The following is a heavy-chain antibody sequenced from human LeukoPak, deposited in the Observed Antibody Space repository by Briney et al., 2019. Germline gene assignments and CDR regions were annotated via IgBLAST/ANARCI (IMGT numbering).Heavy chain of an antibody. D-gene: IGHD3-3*01. CDR3: ARGRYDFWSGYWGDNWFEP. CDR1: GGSFSGYY. J-gene: IGHJ5*02. Sequence: SETLSLTCAVYGGSFSGYYWSWIRQPPGKGLEWIGEINHSGSTNYNPSLKSRVTISVDTSKNQFSLKLSSVTAADTAVYYCARGRYDFWSGYWGDNWFEPWGQRTLVTVSS. CDR2: INHSGST. V-gene: IGHV4-34*01.